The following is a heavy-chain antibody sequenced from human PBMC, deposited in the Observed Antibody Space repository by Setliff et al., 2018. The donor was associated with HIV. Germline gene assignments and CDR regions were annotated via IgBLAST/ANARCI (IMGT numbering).Heavy chain of an antibody. J-gene: IGHJ4*01. V-gene: IGHV4-34*01. D-gene: IGHD3-3*01. CDR2: INHSGST. Sequence: PSETLSLTCAVYGGSFSGYHWSWIRQTPGKGLEWLGEINHSGSTAYNLALESRVPMSIDTSKNQFSLKLTSVTAADTAIYYCARGRDYTGSWFRPFYLDFWGHGNLVTVS. CDR1: GGSFSGYH. CDR3: ARGRDYTGSWFRPFYLDF.